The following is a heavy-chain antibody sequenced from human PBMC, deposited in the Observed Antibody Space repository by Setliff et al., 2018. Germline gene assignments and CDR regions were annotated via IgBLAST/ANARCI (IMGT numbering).Heavy chain of an antibody. D-gene: IGHD3-16*01. CDR1: GASITNINYY. V-gene: IGHV4-39*01. CDR3: ARLPNYVWGSPVDY. J-gene: IGHJ4*02. Sequence: ASETLSLTCTVSGASITNINYYWGLIRQPPGKGLEWIGSIFYSGRTFYNPSLKSRVTXXXXTSXXXFSXXLSSVTAADTAVYYCARLPNYVWGSPVDYWGQGTLVTVSS. CDR2: IFYSGRT.